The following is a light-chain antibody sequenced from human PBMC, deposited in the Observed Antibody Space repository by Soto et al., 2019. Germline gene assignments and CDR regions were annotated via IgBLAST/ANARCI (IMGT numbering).Light chain of an antibody. Sequence: EFVLTQSPVTLSLSPGEIATLSCRASQTVRNNYLAWYQQKPGQAPRLLIYDASSRATGIPDRFSGGGSGTDFTLTISRLEPEDFAVYYCQQFSSYPLNFGGGTKVDIK. J-gene: IGKJ4*01. CDR3: QQFSSYPLN. V-gene: IGKV3-20*01. CDR2: DAS. CDR1: QTVRNNY.